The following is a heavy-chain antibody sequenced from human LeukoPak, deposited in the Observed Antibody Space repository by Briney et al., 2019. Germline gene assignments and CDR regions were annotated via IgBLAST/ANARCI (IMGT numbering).Heavy chain of an antibody. Sequence: PGGSLRLSCAASGFTFSSYSMNWVRQAPGKGLEWVSSISSTSSYISYADSVKGRFTISRDNSKNTLYLQMNSLRAEDTAVYFCAKDSFRLRYFDYWGQGTLVTVSS. CDR2: ISSTSSYI. V-gene: IGHV3-21*01. CDR3: AKDSFRLRYFDY. CDR1: GFTFSSYS. D-gene: IGHD5-12*01. J-gene: IGHJ4*02.